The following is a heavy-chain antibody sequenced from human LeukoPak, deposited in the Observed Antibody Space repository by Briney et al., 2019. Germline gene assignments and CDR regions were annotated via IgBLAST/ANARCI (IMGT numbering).Heavy chain of an antibody. D-gene: IGHD6-13*01. CDR3: ARGSSSWYPPWLDY. CDR1: GGSFSGYY. CDR2: INHSGST. J-gene: IGHJ4*02. V-gene: IGHV4-34*01. Sequence: PSETLSLTCAVYGGSFSGYYWSWIRQPPGKGLEWIGEINHSGSTNYNPSLKSRVTISVDTSKNQFSLKLSSVTAADTAVYYCARGSSSWYPPWLDYWGQGTLVTVSS.